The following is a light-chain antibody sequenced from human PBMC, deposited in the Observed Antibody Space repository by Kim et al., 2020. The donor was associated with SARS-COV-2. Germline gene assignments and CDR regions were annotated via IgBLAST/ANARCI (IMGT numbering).Light chain of an antibody. CDR3: QVWANTSDHPV. Sequence: ATGKTARITCGGNNIGSKSVHGYQQKPGQAPVMVIYYDSGRPSGIPERFSGSNSGNTATLTISRVETGDEADYYCQVWANTSDHPVFGGGTQLTVL. CDR1: NIGSKS. CDR2: YDS. J-gene: IGLJ3*02. V-gene: IGLV3-21*04.